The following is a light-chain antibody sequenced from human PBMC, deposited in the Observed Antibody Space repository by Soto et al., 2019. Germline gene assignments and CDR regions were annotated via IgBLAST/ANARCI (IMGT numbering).Light chain of an antibody. CDR2: GAS. Sequence: EIVMTQSPATLSVSPGERATLSCRASQSVGSNLAWYQQKPGQAPRLLIYGASTRAIGIPARFSGSGSGTEVTLTISSLQSEDFAIYYCQQYNNWPPLTFGGGTKVEIK. J-gene: IGKJ4*01. V-gene: IGKV3-15*01. CDR3: QQYNNWPPLT. CDR1: QSVGSN.